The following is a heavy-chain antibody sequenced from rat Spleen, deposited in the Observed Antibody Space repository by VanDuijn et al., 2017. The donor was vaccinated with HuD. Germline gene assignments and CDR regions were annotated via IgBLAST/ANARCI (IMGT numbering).Heavy chain of an antibody. V-gene: IGHV2-13*01. J-gene: IGHJ3*01. CDR2: ICGNGNS. CDR3: TSPFRWFAY. Sequence: QVQLKESGPDLVQPSQTLSLTCTVSGFSLTSYNVHWVRQPPGKVLEWMGVICGNGNSNYNSALKSRLSISRDTSKSQVFLKMNSLQTEDTAIYFCTSPFRWFAYWGQGTLVTVSS. CDR1: GFSLTSYN.